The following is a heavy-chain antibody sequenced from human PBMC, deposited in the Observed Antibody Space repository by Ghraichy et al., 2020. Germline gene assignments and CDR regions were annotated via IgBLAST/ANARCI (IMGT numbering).Heavy chain of an antibody. D-gene: IGHD3-22*01. CDR3: ASPPGEYYYDSSGYSY. CDR1: GFTFSSYA. Sequence: GGSLRLSCAASGFTFSSYAMSWVRQAPGKGLEWVSAISGSGGSTYYADSVKGRFTISRDNSKNTLYLQMNSLRAEDTAVYYCASPPGEYYYDSSGYSYWGQGTLVTVSS. J-gene: IGHJ4*02. V-gene: IGHV3-23*01. CDR2: ISGSGGST.